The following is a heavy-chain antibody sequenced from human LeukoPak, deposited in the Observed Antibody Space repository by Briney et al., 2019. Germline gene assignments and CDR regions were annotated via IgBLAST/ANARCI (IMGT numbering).Heavy chain of an antibody. J-gene: IGHJ4*02. CDR3: ARTYGDYNWLFDY. Sequence: ASVKVSCKASGYTFTNYGISWVRQAPGQGLGWMGWITAYNVNTNYAQKFQGRVTMTTDTSTSTAYMELRSLRSDDTAVYYCARTYGDYNWLFDYWGQGTLVTVSS. D-gene: IGHD4-17*01. V-gene: IGHV1-18*01. CDR1: GYTFTNYG. CDR2: ITAYNVNT.